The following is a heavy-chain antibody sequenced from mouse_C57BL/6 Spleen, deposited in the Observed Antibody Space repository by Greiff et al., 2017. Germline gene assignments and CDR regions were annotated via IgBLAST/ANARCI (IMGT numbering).Heavy chain of an antibody. CDR2: IDPETGGT. D-gene: IGHD4-1*01. V-gene: IGHV1-15*01. Sequence: QVHVKQSGAELVRPGASVTLSCKASGYTFTDYEMHWVKQTPVHGLEWIGAIDPETGGTAYNQKFKGKAILTADKSSSTAYMELRSLTSEDSAVYYCIPNWDDYWGQGTTLTVSS. CDR3: IPNWDDY. J-gene: IGHJ2*01. CDR1: GYTFTDYE.